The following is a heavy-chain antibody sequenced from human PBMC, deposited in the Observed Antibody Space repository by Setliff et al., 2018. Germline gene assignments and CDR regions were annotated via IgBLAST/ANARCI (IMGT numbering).Heavy chain of an antibody. CDR2: INHSGST. V-gene: IGHV4-34*01. D-gene: IGHD3-10*01. Sequence: PSETLSLTCTVYGGSFSDHFWSWIRQPPGKGLEWIGEINHSGSTNYNPSLKSRVTISVDASKNQFSLKLTPVTAADTAVYFCARVPHIWFGDLVTFDDAFDVWGQGTMVTVSS. CDR3: ARVPHIWFGDLVTFDDAFDV. J-gene: IGHJ3*01. CDR1: GGSFSDHF.